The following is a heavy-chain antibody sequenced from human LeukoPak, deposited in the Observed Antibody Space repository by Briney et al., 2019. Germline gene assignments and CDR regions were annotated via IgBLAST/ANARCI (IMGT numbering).Heavy chain of an antibody. CDR1: GFTFSNAW. J-gene: IGHJ4*02. D-gene: IGHD3-22*01. CDR2: IRSNSDGGTI. Sequence: GGSLRLSCATSGFTFSNAWMNWVRQAPGKGLEWVGRIRSNSDGGTIDYAAPVKGRFTLSRDDSKTTLYLQMNSLRAEDTAVYYCARDGIIDDSSGYPSLDYWGQGTLVTVSS. CDR3: ARDGIIDDSSGYPSLDY. V-gene: IGHV3-15*07.